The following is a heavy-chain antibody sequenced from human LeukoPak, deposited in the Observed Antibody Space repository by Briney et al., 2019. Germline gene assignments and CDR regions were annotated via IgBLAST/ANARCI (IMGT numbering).Heavy chain of an antibody. CDR3: ARAPVTSCRGAFCYPFDY. CDR2: TSSSDDGT. CDR1: GFTFSSYG. D-gene: IGHD2-21*01. J-gene: IGHJ4*02. V-gene: IGHV3-23*01. Sequence: GGSLRLSCAASGFTFSSYGMHWVRQVPGKGLEWVSATSSSDDGTYYADSVRGRFTISRDNSKNTLYLQMNRLRVEDAALYYCARAPVTSCRGAFCYPFDYWGQGILVTVSS.